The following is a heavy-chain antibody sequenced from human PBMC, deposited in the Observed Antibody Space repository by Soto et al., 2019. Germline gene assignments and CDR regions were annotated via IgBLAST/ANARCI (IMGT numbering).Heavy chain of an antibody. CDR3: ARVGLQWLVEPFDY. CDR1: GGTFSSYA. V-gene: IGHV1-69*13. D-gene: IGHD6-19*01. Sequence: SVKVSCKASGGTFSSYAISWVRQAPGQGLEWMGGIIPIFGTANYAQKFQGRVTITADESTSTAYMELSSLRSEDTAVYYCARVGLQWLVEPFDYWGQGTLVTVSS. CDR2: IIPIFGTA. J-gene: IGHJ4*02.